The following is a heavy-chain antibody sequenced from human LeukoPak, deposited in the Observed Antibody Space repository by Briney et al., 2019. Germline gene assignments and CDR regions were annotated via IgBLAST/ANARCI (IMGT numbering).Heavy chain of an antibody. D-gene: IGHD6-13*01. CDR1: GGSISSYY. J-gene: IGHJ4*02. Sequence: SETLSLTCTVSGGSISSYYWSWIRQPPGKGLEWIGYIYSSGSTNYNPSLKSRVTISVDTSKNQFSLKLSSVTAADTAVYYCARVGYSSSWYPDYWGQGTLVTVSS. V-gene: IGHV4-59*08. CDR3: ARVGYSSSWYPDY. CDR2: IYSSGST.